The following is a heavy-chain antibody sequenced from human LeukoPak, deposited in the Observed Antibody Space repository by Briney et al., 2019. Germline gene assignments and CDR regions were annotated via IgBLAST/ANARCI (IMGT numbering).Heavy chain of an antibody. CDR3: AKSRYYDFWSGASNWFDP. Sequence: GGSLRLSCAASGFTFSSYAMSWVRQAPGKGLEWVSAISGGGGTTYYADSVKGRFTISRDNSKNTLYLQMNSLRAEDTAVYYCAKSRYYDFWSGASNWFDPWGQGTLVTVSS. D-gene: IGHD3-3*01. CDR1: GFTFSSYA. V-gene: IGHV3-23*01. CDR2: ISGGGGTT. J-gene: IGHJ5*02.